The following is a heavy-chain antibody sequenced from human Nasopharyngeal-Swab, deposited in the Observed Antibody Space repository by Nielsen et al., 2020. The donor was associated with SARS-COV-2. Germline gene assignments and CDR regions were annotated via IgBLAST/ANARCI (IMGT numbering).Heavy chain of an antibody. Sequence: ASVKVSCKVSGYTISELYVHWVRHAPGKGLESVGSFDREDAKATYAQNFQGRVTMTEDSSTNTAYMELSRLRSEDTAVYYCATGDSNSIYFDYWGQGTLVTVSS. D-gene: IGHD3-22*01. J-gene: IGHJ4*02. CDR1: GYTISELY. V-gene: IGHV1-24*01. CDR3: ATGDSNSIYFDY. CDR2: FDREDAKA.